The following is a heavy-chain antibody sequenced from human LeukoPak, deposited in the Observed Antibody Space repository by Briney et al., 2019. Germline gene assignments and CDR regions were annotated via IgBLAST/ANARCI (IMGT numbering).Heavy chain of an antibody. CDR2: ISGSGGES. J-gene: IGHJ4*01. CDR3: AKGIYSSGWSYFDY. V-gene: IGHV3-23*01. Sequence: GGSLRVSCAASGFTFSSYAMSWVRQAPGEGLEWVSGISGSGGESYYADSVKGRFTISRDNSKNTVYLQMNSLRAEDTAVYYCAKGIYSSGWSYFDYWGHGTLVTVSS. CDR1: GFTFSSYA. D-gene: IGHD6-19*01.